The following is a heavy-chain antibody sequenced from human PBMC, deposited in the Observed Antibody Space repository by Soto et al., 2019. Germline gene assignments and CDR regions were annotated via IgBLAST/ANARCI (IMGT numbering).Heavy chain of an antibody. D-gene: IGHD2-2*01. V-gene: IGHV1-18*04. CDR2: ISAYNGNT. J-gene: IGHJ6*02. Sequence: ASVKVSCKASGYTFTSYGISWVRQAPGQELEWMGWISAYNGNTNYAQKLQGRVTMTTDTSTSTAYMELRSLRSDDTAVYYCARDIVVVPAASSGGYYYYGMVVWGQGTMVTVSS. CDR3: ARDIVVVPAASSGGYYYYGMVV. CDR1: GYTFTSYG.